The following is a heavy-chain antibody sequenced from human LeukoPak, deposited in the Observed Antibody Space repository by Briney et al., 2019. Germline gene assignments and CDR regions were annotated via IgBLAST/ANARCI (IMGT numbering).Heavy chain of an antibody. CDR2: IYSGGST. J-gene: IGHJ4*02. CDR1: GFTVSSNY. V-gene: IGHV3-53*01. CDR3: ARDTGSSGWYGY. Sequence: GGSLRLSCAASGFTVSSNYMSWVRQAPGKGPEWVSVIYSGGSTYYADSVKGRFTISRDNSKNTLYLQMNSLRAEDTAVYYCARDTGSSGWYGYWGQGTLATVSS. D-gene: IGHD6-19*01.